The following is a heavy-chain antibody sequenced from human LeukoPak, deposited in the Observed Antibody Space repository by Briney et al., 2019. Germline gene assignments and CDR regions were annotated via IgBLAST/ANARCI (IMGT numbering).Heavy chain of an antibody. D-gene: IGHD2-21*01. J-gene: IGHJ6*02. CDR3: VRDFSGDFAIRVV. CDR2: LYTGNRT. CDR1: GFTVTVNY. V-gene: IGHV3-66*01. Sequence: GGSLRLSCAASGFTVTVNYMGWVRQAPGKGLEWVSVLYTGNRTYYGDSVKGRLTISRDNSKNTLFLEMNILRAEDTAVYYCVRDFSGDFAIRVVWGQGTTVTVSS.